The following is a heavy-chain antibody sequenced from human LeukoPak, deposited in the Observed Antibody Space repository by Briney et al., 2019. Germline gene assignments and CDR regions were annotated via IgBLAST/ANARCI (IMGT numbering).Heavy chain of an antibody. J-gene: IGHJ4*02. V-gene: IGHV4-4*07. D-gene: IGHD6-19*01. CDR2: IYTSETT. CDR3: AREGSGWSVDY. CDR1: GGSISSYF. Sequence: SETLSLTCTVSGGSISSYFWTWIRQPAGKGLEWIGRIYTSETTNYSPSLKNRVTMSVDTSKNQFSLKMSSVTAADTAVYYCAREGSGWSVDYWGQGILVTVSS.